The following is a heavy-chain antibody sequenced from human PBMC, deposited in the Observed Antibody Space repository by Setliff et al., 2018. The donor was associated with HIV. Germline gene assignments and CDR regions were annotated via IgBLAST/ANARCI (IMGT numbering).Heavy chain of an antibody. CDR3: AGQLRPILYYYYYMDV. CDR1: GYTFTGYY. CDR2: INPNSGGT. V-gene: IGHV1-2*06. Sequence: ASVKVSCKASGYTFTGYYMHWVRQAPGQGLEWMGRINPNSGGTIYAQKFQGRVTMTEDTSTDTAYMELSSLRSEDTAVYYCAGQLRPILYYYYYMDVWGKGTTVTVSS. J-gene: IGHJ6*03. D-gene: IGHD1-26*01.